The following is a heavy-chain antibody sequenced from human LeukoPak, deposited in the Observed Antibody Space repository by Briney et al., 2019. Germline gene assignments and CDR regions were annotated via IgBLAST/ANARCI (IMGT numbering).Heavy chain of an antibody. Sequence: ASVKVSCKASGYTFTSYAMHWVRQAPGQRLEWMGWINAGNGNTKYSQKFQGRVTITRDTSASTAYMELSSPRSEDTAVYYCAIIAAHYYYYGMDVWGRGTTVTVSS. V-gene: IGHV1-3*01. CDR3: AIIAAHYYYYGMDV. CDR2: INAGNGNT. J-gene: IGHJ6*02. D-gene: IGHD6-6*01. CDR1: GYTFTSYA.